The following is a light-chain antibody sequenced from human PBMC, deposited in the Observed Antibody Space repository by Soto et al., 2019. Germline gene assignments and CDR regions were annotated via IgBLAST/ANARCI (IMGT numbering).Light chain of an antibody. CDR3: GTWDTGLNVHVV. CDR2: DNN. Sequence: QSVLTQPPSVSAAPGQKVTISCSGSSSNIGNNYVSWYQQLPGTAPKLLIYDNNKRPSGIPDRFSGSKSGTSATLGITGLQTGDEAYYYCGTWDTGLNVHVVFGGGTKVTVL. V-gene: IGLV1-51*01. J-gene: IGLJ2*01. CDR1: SSNIGNNY.